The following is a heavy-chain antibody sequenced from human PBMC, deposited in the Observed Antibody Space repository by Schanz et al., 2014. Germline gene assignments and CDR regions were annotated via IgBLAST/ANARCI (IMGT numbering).Heavy chain of an antibody. D-gene: IGHD3-10*01. CDR3: AKGRFGELRAFDF. J-gene: IGHJ3*01. V-gene: IGHV3-23*01. CDR1: GFSFSSYA. Sequence: EVQLLESGGGLVQPGGSLKLSCATSGFSFSSYAINWVRQAPGKGLEWVSGISGSGVSTYYADSVKGRVTISRDNSNKTVDLQMNSLRAEGTAVECGAKGRFGELRAFDFGGQGTMVTVSS. CDR2: ISGSGVST.